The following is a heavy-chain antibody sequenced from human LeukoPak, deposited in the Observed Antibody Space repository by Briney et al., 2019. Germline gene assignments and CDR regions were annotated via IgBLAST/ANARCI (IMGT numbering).Heavy chain of an antibody. J-gene: IGHJ4*02. CDR3: ARRGHYYGSGSYFNRRFDY. V-gene: IGHV4-38-2*02. CDR1: GYSISSGYY. D-gene: IGHD3-10*01. Sequence: PSETLSLTCTVSGYSISSGYYCDWIRQTPGKGLEWIGSIYHSGSTYYNPSLKSRVTISVDTSKNQFSLKLSSVTAADTAVYYCARRGHYYGSGSYFNRRFDYWGQGTLVTVSS. CDR2: IYHSGST.